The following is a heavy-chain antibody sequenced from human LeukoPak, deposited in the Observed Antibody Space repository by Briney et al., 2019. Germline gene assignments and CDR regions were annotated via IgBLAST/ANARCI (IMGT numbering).Heavy chain of an antibody. CDR1: GFTFSSYW. V-gene: IGHV3-7*01. Sequence: GGSLRLSCAASGFTFSSYWMSWVRQAPGKGLEWVANIKQDGSEKYYVDSVKGRFTISRDNAKNSLYLQMNSLRAEDTAVYYCARKGSRRLVVVIRIGFDIWGQGAMVTVSS. CDR2: IKQDGSEK. J-gene: IGHJ3*02. CDR3: ARKGSRRLVVVIRIGFDI. D-gene: IGHD3-22*01.